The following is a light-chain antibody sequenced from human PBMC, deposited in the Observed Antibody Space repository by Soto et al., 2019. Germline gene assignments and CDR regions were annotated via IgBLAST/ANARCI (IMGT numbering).Light chain of an antibody. V-gene: IGLV2-14*01. CDR1: SIDVGDYNY. CDR2: DVS. Sequence: QSALTHPASVSGSPGQSITISCTGTSIDVGDYNYVSWYQQHPGKAPKVMSYDVSNRPSGVSNRFSGSKSGNTAALTISVLQAEAEADYYCSSYTSSSTLVFGTGTTLTV. CDR3: SSYTSSSTLV. J-gene: IGLJ1*01.